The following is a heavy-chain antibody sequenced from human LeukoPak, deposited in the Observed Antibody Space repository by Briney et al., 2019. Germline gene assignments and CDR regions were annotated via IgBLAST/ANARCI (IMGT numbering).Heavy chain of an antibody. D-gene: IGHD3-10*01. J-gene: IGHJ4*02. Sequence: GGSLRLSCAASGFTFNSYAMNWVRQAPGKGLEWVSVINDSGGSTYYADSVKGRFTISRDKSMNTLYLQMNSLRVEDTAVYYCAKVDYYPLWCFDYWGQGTLVTVSS. CDR1: GFTFNSYA. V-gene: IGHV3-23*01. CDR3: AKVDYYPLWCFDY. CDR2: INDSGGST.